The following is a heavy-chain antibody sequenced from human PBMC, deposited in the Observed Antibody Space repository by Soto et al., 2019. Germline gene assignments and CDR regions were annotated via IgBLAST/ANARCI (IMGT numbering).Heavy chain of an antibody. D-gene: IGHD3-10*01. CDR1: GYTFTSYY. CDR2: INPSGGST. V-gene: IGHV1-46*03. CDR3: TRERVRGVPAFYI. J-gene: IGHJ3*02. Sequence: QVQLVQSGAEVKKPGASVKVSCKASGYTFTSYYMHWVRQAPGQGLEWMGIINPSGGSTSYAQKCQGRVTMTGDTSTSAVYMELSSRRSEDTAVYYCTRERVRGVPAFYIWGQGTMVTVSS.